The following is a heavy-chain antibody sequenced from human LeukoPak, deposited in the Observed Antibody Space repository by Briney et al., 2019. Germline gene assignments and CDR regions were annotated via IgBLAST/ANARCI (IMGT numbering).Heavy chain of an antibody. CDR2: IYHSGST. J-gene: IGHJ4*02. CDR3: AGDLAPFDY. V-gene: IGHV4-38-2*02. Sequence: ASETLSLTCTVSGYSISSGYYWGWIRQPPGKGLEWIGSIYHSGSTYYNPSLKSRVTISVDTSKNQFSLKLSSVTAADTAVYYCAGDLAPFDYWGQGTLVTVSS. CDR1: GYSISSGYY. D-gene: IGHD2-21*01.